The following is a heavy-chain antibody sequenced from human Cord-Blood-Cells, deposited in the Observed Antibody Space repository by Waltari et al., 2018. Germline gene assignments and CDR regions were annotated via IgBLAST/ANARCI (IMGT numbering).Heavy chain of an antibody. CDR3: AKDRRWGSDAFDI. V-gene: IGHV3-30*18. D-gene: IGHD3-16*01. Sequence: QVQLVESVGGVVQPGRSLRLSCAASGFTFCSSCMHWVRQAPGKGLEWVAVISYDGSNKYYADCVKGRFTISRDNSKNTLYLQMNSLRAEDTAVYYCAKDRRWGSDAFDIWGQGTMVTVSS. CDR2: ISYDGSNK. CDR1: GFTFCSSC. J-gene: IGHJ3*02.